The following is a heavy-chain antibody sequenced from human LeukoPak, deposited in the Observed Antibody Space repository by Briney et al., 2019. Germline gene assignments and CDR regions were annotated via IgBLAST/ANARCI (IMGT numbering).Heavy chain of an antibody. Sequence: SETLSLTCTVSGGSISGGSYYWSWIRQPAGKGLEWIGRIYTSGSTNYNPSLKSRVTISVDTSKNQFSLKLSSVTAADTAVYYCARDRGYSNYVADYWGQGTLVTVSS. CDR3: ARDRGYSNYVADY. D-gene: IGHD4-11*01. CDR2: IYTSGST. CDR1: GGSISGGSYY. V-gene: IGHV4-61*02. J-gene: IGHJ4*02.